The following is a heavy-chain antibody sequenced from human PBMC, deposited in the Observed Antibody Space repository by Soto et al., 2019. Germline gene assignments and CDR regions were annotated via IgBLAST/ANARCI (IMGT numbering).Heavy chain of an antibody. Sequence: QVQLVQSGAEVKKPGASVKVSCKVSGYTLTELSMHWVRQAPGKGLEWMGGFDPEDGETIYAQKFQGRVTMTEDTSTDTAYMELSRLRSEDTAVYYCATAGITMVRGVSWFDPWGQGTLVTVSS. D-gene: IGHD3-10*01. J-gene: IGHJ5*02. V-gene: IGHV1-24*01. CDR2: FDPEDGET. CDR1: GYTLTELS. CDR3: ATAGITMVRGVSWFDP.